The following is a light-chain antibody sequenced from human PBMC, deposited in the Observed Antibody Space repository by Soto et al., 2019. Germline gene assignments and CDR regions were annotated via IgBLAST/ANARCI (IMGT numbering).Light chain of an antibody. Sequence: EIVLTQSPGTLSLSPGERATLSCRASQSVSSIYLAWYQQKPGQAPRLLIYGASSRATGIPDRFSGSGSGTAFTLTISRLEPEDFAVYYCQQYGSSVSTFGGGTKVEIK. CDR3: QQYGSSVST. CDR1: QSVSSIY. J-gene: IGKJ4*01. CDR2: GAS. V-gene: IGKV3-20*01.